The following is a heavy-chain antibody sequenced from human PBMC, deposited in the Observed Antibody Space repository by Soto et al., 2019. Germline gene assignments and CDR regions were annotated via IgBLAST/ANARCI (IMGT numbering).Heavy chain of an antibody. D-gene: IGHD5-12*01. CDR3: ARGTGYSGYDSPY. Sequence: CGVGELSSCRYTMNRVNQDPGKGLEWVSSISSSSSYIYYADSVKGRFTISRDNAKNSLYLQMNSLRAEDTAVYYCARGTGYSGYDSPYWGQGTLVSVSS. V-gene: IGHV3-21*01. CDR2: ISSSSSYI. J-gene: IGHJ4*02. CDR1: ELSSCRYT.